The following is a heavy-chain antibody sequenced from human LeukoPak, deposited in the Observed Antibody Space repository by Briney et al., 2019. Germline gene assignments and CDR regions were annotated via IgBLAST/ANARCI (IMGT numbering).Heavy chain of an antibody. CDR1: GFTLSSYW. Sequence: GGSLRLSCAASGFTLSSYWMSWVRQAPGKGLEWVANIKEDGGEKYYVDSVKGRFTISRDNAKNSLYLQMNSLRAEDTAVYYCARHTIFGVVILDYWGQGTLVTVSS. CDR3: ARHTIFGVVILDY. V-gene: IGHV3-7*01. CDR2: IKEDGGEK. J-gene: IGHJ4*02. D-gene: IGHD3-3*01.